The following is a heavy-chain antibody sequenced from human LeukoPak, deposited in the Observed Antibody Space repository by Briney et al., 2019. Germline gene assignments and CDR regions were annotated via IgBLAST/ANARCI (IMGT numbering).Heavy chain of an antibody. V-gene: IGHV3-23*01. Sequence: GGSLRLSCAASGFTFSSYAMSWVRQAPGKGLEWVSAISGSGGSTYYADSVKGRFTISRDNSKNTLYLQMNSLRAEETAVYYGAKDRATYYYDSSGYPGAFDIWGQGTMVTVSS. D-gene: IGHD3-22*01. CDR1: GFTFSSYA. CDR3: AKDRATYYYDSSGYPGAFDI. CDR2: ISGSGGST. J-gene: IGHJ3*02.